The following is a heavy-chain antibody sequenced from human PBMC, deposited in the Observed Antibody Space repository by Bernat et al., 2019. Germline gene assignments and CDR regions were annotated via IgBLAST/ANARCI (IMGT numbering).Heavy chain of an antibody. CDR1: GFTFSSYG. Sequence: QVQLVESGGGVVQPGRSLRLSCAASGFTFSSYGMHWVRQAPGKGLEWVAVISYDGSNKYYADSVKGRFTISRDNSKITLYLQMNSLRAEDTAVYYCAKDALMVATLPHDYWGQGTLVTVSS. D-gene: IGHD5-12*01. J-gene: IGHJ4*02. CDR3: AKDALMVATLPHDY. V-gene: IGHV3-30*18. CDR2: ISYDGSNK.